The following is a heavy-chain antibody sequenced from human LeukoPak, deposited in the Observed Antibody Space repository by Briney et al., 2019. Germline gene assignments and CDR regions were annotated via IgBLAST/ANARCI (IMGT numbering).Heavy chain of an antibody. J-gene: IGHJ3*02. CDR2: TIPLYGTA. Sequence: SVKVSCKASGGTFSSHAMSWVRRAPGQGLEWMGGTIPLYGTANYAQKFRGRVTITTDESTTTTYMELSSLRSEDTAVYYCAREYTLPFDAFDMWGQGTMVTVSS. D-gene: IGHD5-18*01. CDR3: AREYTLPFDAFDM. CDR1: GGTFSSHA. V-gene: IGHV1-69*05.